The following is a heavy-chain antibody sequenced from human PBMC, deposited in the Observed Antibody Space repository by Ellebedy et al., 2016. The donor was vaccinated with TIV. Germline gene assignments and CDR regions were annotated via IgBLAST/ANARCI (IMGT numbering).Heavy chain of an antibody. CDR2: IKQDGSEM. CDR1: GFTFTTLW. D-gene: IGHD1-1*01. Sequence: GESLKISCAASGFTFTTLWMSWVRQAPGKGLEWVANIKQDGSEMFYVDSVKGRFTISSDNAKNSLYLQMNSLRAEDTAVYYCTRENWYIDYWGQGTLVIVSS. V-gene: IGHV3-7*04. J-gene: IGHJ4*02. CDR3: TRENWYIDY.